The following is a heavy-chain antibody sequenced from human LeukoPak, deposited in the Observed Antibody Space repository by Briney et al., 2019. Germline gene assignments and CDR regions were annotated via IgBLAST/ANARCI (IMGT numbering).Heavy chain of an antibody. Sequence: ASVKVSCKASGYTFTSSYIHWVRQAPGQGLEWMGMIYPRDGSTSYAQKFQGRVTVTRDTSTSTVHMEQSGLRSEDTAVYYCARDQEGFDYWGQGTLVTVSS. CDR2: IYPRDGST. CDR1: GYTFTSSY. V-gene: IGHV1-46*01. CDR3: ARDQEGFDY. J-gene: IGHJ4*02.